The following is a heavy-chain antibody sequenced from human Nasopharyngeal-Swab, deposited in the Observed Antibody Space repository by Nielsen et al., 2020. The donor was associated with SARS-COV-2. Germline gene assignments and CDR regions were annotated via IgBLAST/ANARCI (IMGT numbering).Heavy chain of an antibody. CDR2: IKSIPDGGTT. CDR1: GFTFSNAW. V-gene: IGHV3-15*07. J-gene: IGHJ4*02. Sequence: GESLKISCAGSGFTFSNAWMNWVRQAPGKGLEWVGRIKSIPDGGTTDYAAPVKGRFTISRDDSKNTVYLQMNGLKTEDTAVYYCAELRQSSYSFYWGQGTLVTVSS. D-gene: IGHD1-7*01. CDR3: AELRQSSYSFY.